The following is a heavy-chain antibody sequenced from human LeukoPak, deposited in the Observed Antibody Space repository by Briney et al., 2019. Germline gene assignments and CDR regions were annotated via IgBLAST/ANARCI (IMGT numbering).Heavy chain of an antibody. CDR3: AREGESYYYYMDV. J-gene: IGHJ6*03. CDR1: GGSFSGYY. V-gene: IGHV4-34*01. CDR2: INHSGST. Sequence: SETLSLTCAVYGGSFSGYYWSWIRQPPGKGLEWIGEINHSGSTNYNPSLKSRVTISVDTSKNQFSLKLSSVTAADTAVYYCAREGESYYYYMDVWGKGTTVTVSS.